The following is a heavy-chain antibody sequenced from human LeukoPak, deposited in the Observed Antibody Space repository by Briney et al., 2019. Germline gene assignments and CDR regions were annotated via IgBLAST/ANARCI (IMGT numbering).Heavy chain of an antibody. CDR3: ATWRTAKTGFDY. Sequence: SETLSLTCAVYGGSFSGYYWSWIRQTPGKGLEWIGEINHNGNTNYNPSLKSRVIISLHTSKNQFSLRLSSVTAADTAVYYCATWRTAKTGFDYWGQGTLVTVSS. V-gene: IGHV4-34*01. CDR2: INHNGNT. CDR1: GGSFSGYY. D-gene: IGHD1-1*01. J-gene: IGHJ4*02.